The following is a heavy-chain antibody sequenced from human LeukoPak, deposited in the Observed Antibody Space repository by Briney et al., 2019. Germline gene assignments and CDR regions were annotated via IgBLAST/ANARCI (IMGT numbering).Heavy chain of an antibody. CDR2: ITPNSGGT. CDR1: GYTLTGYY. CDR3: ARDPAVKYYFDY. Sequence: GASVKVSCKASGYTLTGYYMHWVRQAPGQGLEWMGWITPNSGGTNYAQKFQGRVTMTRDTSISTAYMELSRLRSDDTAVYYCARDPAVKYYFDYWGQGTLVTVSS. V-gene: IGHV1-2*02. J-gene: IGHJ4*02.